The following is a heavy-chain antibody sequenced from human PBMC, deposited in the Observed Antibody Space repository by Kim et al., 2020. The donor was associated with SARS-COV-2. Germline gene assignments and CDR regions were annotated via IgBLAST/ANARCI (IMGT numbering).Heavy chain of an antibody. V-gene: IGHV3-30*18. J-gene: IGHJ4*01. CDR3: AKDTEKYGSGSYVDY. CDR1: GFTFSSYG. Sequence: GGSLRLSCAASGFTFSSYGMHWVRQAPGKGLEWVAVISYDGSNKYYADSVKGRFTISRDNSKNTLYLQMNSLRAEDTAVYYCAKDTEKYGSGSYVDYWG. D-gene: IGHD3-10*01. CDR2: ISYDGSNK.